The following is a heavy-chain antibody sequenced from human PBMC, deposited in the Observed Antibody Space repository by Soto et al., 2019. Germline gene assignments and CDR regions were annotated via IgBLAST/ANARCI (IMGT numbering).Heavy chain of an antibody. J-gene: IGHJ6*03. D-gene: IGHD6-13*01. CDR3: ARHVEGIPAATEYYYYRDV. Sequence: PSETLSLTCTVSGGSISSSSYYWGWIRQPPGKGLEWIGSIYYSGSTYYNPSLKSRVTISVDTSKNQFSLKLSSVTAADTAVYYCARHVEGIPAATEYYYYRDVWGKGTTVTVSS. V-gene: IGHV4-39*01. CDR1: GGSISSSSYY. CDR2: IYYSGST.